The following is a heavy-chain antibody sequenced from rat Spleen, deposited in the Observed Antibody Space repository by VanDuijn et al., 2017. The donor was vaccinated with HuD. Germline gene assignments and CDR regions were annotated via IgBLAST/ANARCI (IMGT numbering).Heavy chain of an antibody. CDR2: ISYDGSST. V-gene: IGHV5-7*01. Sequence: EVQLVESGGGLVQPGRSMKLSCVASGFTFSDHYMAWVRQAPKKGLEWVASISYDGSSTYYRDSVKGRFTISRDNAKSTLYLQMDSLRSEDTGTYYCTRENWKPDYWGQGVMVTVSS. J-gene: IGHJ2*01. CDR3: TRENWKPDY. CDR1: GFTFSDHY. D-gene: IGHD4-2*01.